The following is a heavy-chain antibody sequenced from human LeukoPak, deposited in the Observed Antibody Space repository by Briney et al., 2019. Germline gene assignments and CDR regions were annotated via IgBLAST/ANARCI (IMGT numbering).Heavy chain of an antibody. CDR1: GGTFSSYA. CDR3: ATTKGSSGYYPLDY. J-gene: IGHJ4*02. CDR2: IIPIFGTA. Sequence: ASVKVSCKASGGTFSSYAISWVRQAPGQGLEWMGGIIPIFGTANYAQKFQGRVTITADESTSTAYMELSSLRSEDTAVYYCATTKGSSGYYPLDYWGQGTLVTVSS. V-gene: IGHV1-69*13. D-gene: IGHD3-22*01.